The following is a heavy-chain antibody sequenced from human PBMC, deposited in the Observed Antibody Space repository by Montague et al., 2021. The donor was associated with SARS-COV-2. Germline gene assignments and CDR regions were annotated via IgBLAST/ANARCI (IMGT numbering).Heavy chain of an antibody. CDR3: PRHSIPPRYGSESYFRY. Sequence: SETLSLTCTVSGGSISSSGYYWGWIRQPPGKGLEWIGSMHYSGSTYFYPSLKSRVTISIDTSNNQFSLKLGSVTAADTALYFCPRHSIPPRYGSESYFRYWGQGTLVTVSS. J-gene: IGHJ4*02. CDR2: MHYSGST. D-gene: IGHD3-10*01. V-gene: IGHV4-39*01. CDR1: GGSISSSGYY.